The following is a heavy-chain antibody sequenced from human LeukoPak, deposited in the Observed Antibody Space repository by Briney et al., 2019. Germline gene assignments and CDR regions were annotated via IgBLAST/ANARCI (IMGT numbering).Heavy chain of an antibody. CDR3: ARSLAGSSWYEIDY. CDR2: INPNSGGT. D-gene: IGHD6-13*01. V-gene: IGHV1-2*02. J-gene: IGHJ4*02. CDR1: GYTFTGYY. Sequence: ASVKVSCKASGYTFTGYYMHWVRQAPGQGLEWMGWINPNSGGTNYAQTFQGRVTMTRDTSISTAYMELSRLRSDDTAVYYCARSLAGSSWYEIDYWGQGTLVTVSS.